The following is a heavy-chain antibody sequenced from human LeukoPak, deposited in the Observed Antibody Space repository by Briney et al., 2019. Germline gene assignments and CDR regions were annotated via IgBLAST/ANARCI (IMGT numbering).Heavy chain of an antibody. CDR1: GGSISSGGYS. CDR2: IYHSRST. CDR3: ARTGYCSGTSCRSGRYFDY. J-gene: IGHJ4*02. Sequence: SETLSLTCAVSGGSISSGGYSWSWIRQPPGKGLEWIGYIYHSRSTNFNPSLKSRVTISVDKSNHQFSLNLSSVTAADTAMYYCARTGYCSGTSCRSGRYFDYWGQGTLVTVSS. D-gene: IGHD2-2*01. V-gene: IGHV4-30-2*01.